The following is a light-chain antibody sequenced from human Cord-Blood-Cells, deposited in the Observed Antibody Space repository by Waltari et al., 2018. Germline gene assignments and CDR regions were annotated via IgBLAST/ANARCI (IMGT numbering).Light chain of an antibody. CDR3: CSYAGSYNYV. CDR2: DCS. Sequence: QSALTQPRSVSGSPGQSVTISCTGTSSDVGGYNYVSWYQQHPGKAPKLMIYDCSKRPSGVPDRFSGSKSGNTASLTISGLQAEDEADYYCCSYAGSYNYVFGTGTKVTVL. V-gene: IGLV2-11*01. J-gene: IGLJ1*01. CDR1: SSDVGGYNY.